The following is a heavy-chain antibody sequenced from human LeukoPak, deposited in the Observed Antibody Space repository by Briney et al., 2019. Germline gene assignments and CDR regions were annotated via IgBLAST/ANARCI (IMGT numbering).Heavy chain of an antibody. Sequence: PGGSLRLSCAASGFTFSSFGMHWVRQAPGKGLEWVAFIRYDGSTKHYADSVKGRFTFSRDNSKNTLYLQMNSLRGEDTGVYYCARVNGGSYYRWFDPWGQGTLVTVSS. V-gene: IGHV3-30*02. J-gene: IGHJ5*02. D-gene: IGHD1-26*01. CDR3: ARVNGGSYYRWFDP. CDR1: GFTFSSFG. CDR2: IRYDGSTK.